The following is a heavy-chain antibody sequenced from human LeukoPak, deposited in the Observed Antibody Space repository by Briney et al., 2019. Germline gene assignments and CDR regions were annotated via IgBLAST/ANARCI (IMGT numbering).Heavy chain of an antibody. CDR3: AKDREYSGGPRAFDI. J-gene: IGHJ3*02. V-gene: IGHV3-23*01. CDR1: GFTFSRYA. Sequence: PGGSLRLSCAASGFTFSRYAMSWARQAPGKGREWVSAISGSGGSTYHADTMQGRFTIARDNSKNTLYLQINSLRAEDTAIYYCAKDREYSGGPRAFDIWGQGTMVTVSS. D-gene: IGHD1-26*01. CDR2: ISGSGGST.